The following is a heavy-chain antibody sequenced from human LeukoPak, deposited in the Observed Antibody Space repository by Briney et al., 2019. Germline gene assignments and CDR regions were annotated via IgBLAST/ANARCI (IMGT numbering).Heavy chain of an antibody. CDR2: INHSGST. Sequence: SETLSLTCAVYGGSFSGYYWSWIRQPPGKGLEWIGEINHSGSTNYNPSLKSRVTISVDTSKNQFSLKLSSVTAADTAVYYCAXGGERQWXAYYYXYYXMDVWGXXTXVXVSS. CDR1: GGSFSGYY. J-gene: IGHJ6*02. D-gene: IGHD6-19*01. V-gene: IGHV4-34*01. CDR3: AXGGERQWXAYYYXYYXMDV.